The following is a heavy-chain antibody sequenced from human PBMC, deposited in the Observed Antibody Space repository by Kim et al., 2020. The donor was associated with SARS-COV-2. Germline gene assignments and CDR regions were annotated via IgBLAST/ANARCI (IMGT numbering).Heavy chain of an antibody. CDR1: GYTFTSYA. CDR3: ASGGVCSGGSCLGYYYYGMDV. CDR2: INAGNGNT. V-gene: IGHV1-3*01. Sequence: ASVKVSCKASGYTFTSYAMHWVRQAPGQRLEWMGWINAGNGNTKYSQKFQGRVTITRDTSASTAYMELSSLRSEDTAVYYCASGGVCSGGSCLGYYYYGMDVWGQGTTVTVSS. J-gene: IGHJ6*02. D-gene: IGHD2-15*01.